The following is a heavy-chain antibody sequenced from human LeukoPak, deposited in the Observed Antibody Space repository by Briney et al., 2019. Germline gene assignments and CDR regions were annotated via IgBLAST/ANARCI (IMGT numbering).Heavy chain of an antibody. V-gene: IGHV1-69*06. Sequence: SVKVSCKASGGTFSSYAISWVRQAPGQGLEWMGGIIPIFGTANYAQKFQGRVTITADKSTSTAYTELSSLRSEDTAVYYCARAIPSGSSGSGACDYWGQGTLVTVSS. D-gene: IGHD6-19*01. J-gene: IGHJ4*02. CDR2: IIPIFGTA. CDR3: ARAIPSGSSGSGACDY. CDR1: GGTFSSYA.